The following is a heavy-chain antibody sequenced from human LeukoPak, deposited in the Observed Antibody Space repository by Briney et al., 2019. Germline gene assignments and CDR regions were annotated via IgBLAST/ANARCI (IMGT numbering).Heavy chain of an antibody. V-gene: IGHV4-61*02. Sequence: SETLSLTCTVSGGSISSGSYYWSWIRQPAEKGLEWIGRIYTSGSTNYNPSLKSRVTISVDTSKNQFSLKLSSVTAADTAVYYCARVGRVWGGWDPRGEHFDYWGQGTLVTVSS. CDR2: IYTSGST. CDR1: GGSISSGSYY. D-gene: IGHD6-19*01. J-gene: IGHJ4*02. CDR3: ARVGRVWGGWDPRGEHFDY.